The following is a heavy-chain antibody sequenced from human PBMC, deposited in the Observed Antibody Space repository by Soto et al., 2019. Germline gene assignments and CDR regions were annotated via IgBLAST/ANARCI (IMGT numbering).Heavy chain of an antibody. V-gene: IGHV1-69*01. J-gene: IGHJ4*02. Sequence: QVQLVQSGAEVKKPGSSVKVSCKASGGTFSSYAISWVRQAPGQGLEWMGGIIPIFGTANYALKFQGRVTITADESTSTAYMELRSLRSEDTAVYYCARELAGSDLEYYFDHWGQGTLVTVSS. CDR2: IIPIFGTA. CDR1: GGTFSSYA. CDR3: ARELAGSDLEYYFDH. D-gene: IGHD6-19*01.